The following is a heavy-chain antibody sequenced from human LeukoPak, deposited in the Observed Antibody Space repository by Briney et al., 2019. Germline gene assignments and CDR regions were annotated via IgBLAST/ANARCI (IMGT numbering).Heavy chain of an antibody. D-gene: IGHD3-10*01. CDR2: IKQDGSEK. V-gene: IGHV3-7*03. CDR1: GFTFSSYW. Sequence: PGGSLRLSCAASGFTFSSYWMSWVRQAPGKGLEWVANIKQDGSEKYYVDSVKGRFTISRDNAKNSLYLQMNSLRAEDTAVYYCARDRNYYGSGSYYMDYWGQGTLVTVSS. CDR3: ARDRNYYGSGSYYMDY. J-gene: IGHJ4*02.